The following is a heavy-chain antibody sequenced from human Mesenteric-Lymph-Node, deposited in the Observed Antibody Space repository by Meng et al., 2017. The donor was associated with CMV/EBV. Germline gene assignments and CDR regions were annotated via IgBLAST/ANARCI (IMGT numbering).Heavy chain of an antibody. V-gene: IGHV4-39*07. D-gene: IGHD2-2*01. CDR3: ARVSCSSTSCYAQDWYFDL. CDR1: SSSYD. Sequence: SSSYDWGWSRQPPGKGLEWIGSIYYSGSTYYNPSLKSRVTISVDTSKNQFSLKLSSVTAADTAVYYCARVSCSSTSCYAQDWYFDLWGRGTLVTVSS. CDR2: IYYSGST. J-gene: IGHJ2*01.